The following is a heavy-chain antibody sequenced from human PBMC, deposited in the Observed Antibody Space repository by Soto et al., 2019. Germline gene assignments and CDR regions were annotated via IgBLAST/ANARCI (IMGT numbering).Heavy chain of an antibody. CDR3: ARYSVNYQDAFDI. J-gene: IGHJ3*02. D-gene: IGHD1-26*01. CDR1: GFTFTLYS. V-gene: IGHV1-3*01. CDR2: INGGSGKT. Sequence: QVQLVQSGAEVKKPGASVKVSCRASGFTFTLYSMQWVRQAPGQRLERMGLINGGSGKTKYSQKFQGRVTIARDKSASTAYMEVSSLRSEDTDVYYCARYSVNYQDAFDIWGQGTMVTVSS.